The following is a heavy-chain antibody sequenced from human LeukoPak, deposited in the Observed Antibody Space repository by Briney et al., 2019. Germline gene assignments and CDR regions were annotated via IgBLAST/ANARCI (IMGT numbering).Heavy chain of an antibody. D-gene: IGHD3-10*01. Sequence: SETLSLTCTVSGGSISSYYWSWIRQPAGKGLEWIGRIYTSGSTNYNPSLKSRVTMSVDTSKNQFSLKLSSVTAADTAVYYCARGGNRFGGFYFDYWGQGIQVIVSS. V-gene: IGHV4-4*07. CDR3: ARGGNRFGGFYFDY. CDR1: GGSISSYY. J-gene: IGHJ4*02. CDR2: IYTSGST.